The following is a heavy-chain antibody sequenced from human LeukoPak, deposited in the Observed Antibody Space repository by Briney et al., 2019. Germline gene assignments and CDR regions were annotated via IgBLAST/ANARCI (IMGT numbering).Heavy chain of an antibody. CDR2: IYTSGST. CDR3: ALVSTYYDILTGYYDAFDI. J-gene: IGHJ3*02. D-gene: IGHD3-9*01. CDR1: GGSISSYY. Sequence: SETLSLTCTVSGGSISSYYWSWIRQPAGKGLEWIGRIYTSGSTNYNPSLKSRVTMSVDTSKNQFSLKLSSVTAADTAVYYCALVSTYYDILTGYYDAFDIWGQGTIVTVSS. V-gene: IGHV4-4*07.